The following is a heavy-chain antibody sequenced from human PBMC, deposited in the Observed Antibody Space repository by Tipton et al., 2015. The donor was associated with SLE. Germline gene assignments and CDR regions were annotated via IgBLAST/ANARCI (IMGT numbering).Heavy chain of an antibody. Sequence: SLRLSCAASGFTFSCYEMNWVRQAPGKGLEWVSSISSSSSYIYYADSVKGRFTISRDNAKNSLYLQMNSLRAEDTAVYYCAREGYSSSWYYFDYWGQGTLVTVSS. CDR2: ISSSSSYI. J-gene: IGHJ4*02. V-gene: IGHV3-21*03. CDR1: GFTFSCYE. D-gene: IGHD6-13*01. CDR3: AREGYSSSWYYFDY.